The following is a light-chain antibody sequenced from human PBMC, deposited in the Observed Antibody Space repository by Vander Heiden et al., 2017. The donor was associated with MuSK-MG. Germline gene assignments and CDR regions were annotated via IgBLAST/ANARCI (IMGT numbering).Light chain of an antibody. CDR3: QQSDTTPLT. V-gene: IGKV1-39*01. J-gene: IGKJ4*01. CDR1: QSISSY. CDR2: AAS. Sequence: DIQMTQSPSSLSASVGDRVTITCRASQSISSYLNWYQKKPGKAPKLLIYAASSLHSRVPSRFSGSGSGTDFTLTISRLQPEDFATYYCQQSDTTPLTFGGGTKVEIK.